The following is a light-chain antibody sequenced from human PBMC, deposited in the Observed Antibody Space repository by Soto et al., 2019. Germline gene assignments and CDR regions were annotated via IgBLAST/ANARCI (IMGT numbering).Light chain of an antibody. CDR2: DAS. CDR3: QQYGPQGT. V-gene: IGKV1-5*01. CDR1: QTIRNY. Sequence: DIQMTQSPATLSAFVGDRVTITCRASQTIRNYLAWYQQKPGKAPDLLIYDASSLENEVPSRFSGSGFGAEFTLTISSLQPDDSATYYCQQYGPQGTFGQGTKVDIK. J-gene: IGKJ1*01.